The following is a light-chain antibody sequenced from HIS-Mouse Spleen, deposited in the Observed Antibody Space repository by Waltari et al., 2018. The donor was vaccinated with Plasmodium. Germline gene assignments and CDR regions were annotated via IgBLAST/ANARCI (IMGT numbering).Light chain of an antibody. Sequence: EIVMTPSPATLSVSPGERANLSCRASQSVSSNLAWYQQKPGQAPRLLIYGASTRATGIPARFSGSGSGTEFTLTISSLQSEDFAVYYCQQYNNWSFTFGPGTKVDIK. CDR1: QSVSSN. J-gene: IGKJ3*01. V-gene: IGKV3-15*01. CDR3: QQYNNWSFT. CDR2: GAS.